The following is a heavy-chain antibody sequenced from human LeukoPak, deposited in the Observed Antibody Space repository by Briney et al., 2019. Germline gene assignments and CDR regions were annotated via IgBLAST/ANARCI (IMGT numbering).Heavy chain of an antibody. J-gene: IGHJ5*02. CDR1: GYSFTSYW. Sequence: GEPLKISGKVSGYSFTSYWIAWLRQMPGKGLGWMGIIYPGDSDTRYSPSFQGQVTISADKSISTAYLQWSSLKASDTAMYYCAKTGDYWFDPWGQGTLVTVSS. D-gene: IGHD7-27*01. CDR3: AKTGDYWFDP. CDR2: IYPGDSDT. V-gene: IGHV5-51*01.